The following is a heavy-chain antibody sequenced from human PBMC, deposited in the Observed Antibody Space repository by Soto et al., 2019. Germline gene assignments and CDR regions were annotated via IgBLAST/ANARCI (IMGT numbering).Heavy chain of an antibody. Sequence: GESVKISCKGSGYSFTSYYIAWVRQMPGKGLEWMGIIHPGDSETRYSPSFQGHVIISADKSISSAYLQWSSLEAADTAMYYCARQRITRVRGVSSSGLDVWGQGTTVTVSS. J-gene: IGHJ6*02. CDR3: ARQRITRVRGVSSSGLDV. CDR2: IHPGDSET. CDR1: GYSFTSYY. V-gene: IGHV5-51*01. D-gene: IGHD3-10*01.